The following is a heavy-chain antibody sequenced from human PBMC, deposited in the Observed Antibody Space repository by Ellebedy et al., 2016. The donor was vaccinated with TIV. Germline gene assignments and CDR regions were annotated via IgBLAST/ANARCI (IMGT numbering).Heavy chain of an antibody. D-gene: IGHD4-23*01. CDR3: ARANGGHNDF. Sequence: ASVKVSCKASGYTFTSYGISWVRQAPGQGLEWMGWISAYNQNTRYAENLHGRVTMTTDASTNTAYMELRGLTSGDTAIYFCARANGGHNDFWGQGTRVTVSS. CDR2: ISAYNQNT. CDR1: GYTFTSYG. V-gene: IGHV1-18*01. J-gene: IGHJ4*02.